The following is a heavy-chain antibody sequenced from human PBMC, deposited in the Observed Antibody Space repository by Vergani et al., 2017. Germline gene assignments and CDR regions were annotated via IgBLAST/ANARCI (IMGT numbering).Heavy chain of an antibody. CDR1: GGTFSSYA. V-gene: IGHV1-69*12. CDR2: IIPIFGTA. CDR3: ASRTGSSGWVGDYYYGMDV. Sequence: QVQLVQPGAEVKKPGSSVKVSCKASGGTFSSYAISWVRQAPGQGLEWMGGIIPIFGTANYAQKFQGRVTITADESTSTAYMELSSLRSEDTAVYYCASRTGSSGWVGDYYYGMDVWGQGTTVTVS. D-gene: IGHD6-19*01. J-gene: IGHJ6*02.